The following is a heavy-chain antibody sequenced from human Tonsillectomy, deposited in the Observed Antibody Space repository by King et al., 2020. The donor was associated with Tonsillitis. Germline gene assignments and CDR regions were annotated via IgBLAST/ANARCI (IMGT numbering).Heavy chain of an antibody. CDR1: GGSFSGYY. CDR2: INHSGST. V-gene: IGHV4-34*01. Sequence: VQLQQWGAGLLKPSETLSLTCTVYGGSFSGYYWSWIRQSPGKGLEWIGEINHSGSTNYNPSLKSRVTISVDTSKNQFSLTLSSVTAADTAVYYCARGLYGSGTYYRRNWFDPWGQGTLVIVSS. J-gene: IGHJ5*02. CDR3: ARGLYGSGTYYRRNWFDP. D-gene: IGHD3-10*01.